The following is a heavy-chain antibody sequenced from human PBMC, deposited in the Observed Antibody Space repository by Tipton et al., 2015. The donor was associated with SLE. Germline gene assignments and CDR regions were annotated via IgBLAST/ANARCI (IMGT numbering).Heavy chain of an antibody. V-gene: IGHV4-4*07. J-gene: IGHJ4*02. D-gene: IGHD2-2*02. CDR2: IYTSGST. CDR3: ARGAIRNFFDY. Sequence: LRLSCTVSGGSISSYYWSWIRQPAGKGLEWIGRIYTSGSTNYNPSLKSRVTMSVDTSKNQFSLKLSSVTAADTAVYYCARGAIRNFFDYWGQGTLVTVSS. CDR1: GGSISSYY.